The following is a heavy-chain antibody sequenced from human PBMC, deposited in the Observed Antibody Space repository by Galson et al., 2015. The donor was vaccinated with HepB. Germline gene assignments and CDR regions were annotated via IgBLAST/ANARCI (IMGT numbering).Heavy chain of an antibody. CDR2: INPSGGST. Sequence: SVKVSCKASGYTFTSYYMHWVRQAPGQGLEWMGIINPSGGSTSYAQKFQGRVTMTRDTSTSTVYMELSSLRSEDTAVYYCAREGDYYGSGSNHQYLEQGAFDIWGQGTMVTVSS. CDR3: AREGDYYGSGSNHQYLEQGAFDI. D-gene: IGHD3-10*01. J-gene: IGHJ3*02. V-gene: IGHV1-46*01. CDR1: GYTFTSYY.